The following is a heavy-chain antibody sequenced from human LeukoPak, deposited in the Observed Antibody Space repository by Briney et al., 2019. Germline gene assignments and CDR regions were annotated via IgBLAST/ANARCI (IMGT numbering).Heavy chain of an antibody. CDR3: AKLSWNDKGRFDC. J-gene: IGHJ4*02. D-gene: IGHD1-1*01. Sequence: GESLRLSCAASGFTFSSYAMSWVRQARGKGLEWVSGIRDSGDRTYYADSVKGRFTISRDNSKNTLYLQMNSLRVEDTAVYYCAKLSWNDKGRFDCWGQGTLIRDSS. CDR2: IRDSGDRT. V-gene: IGHV3-23*01. CDR1: GFTFSSYA.